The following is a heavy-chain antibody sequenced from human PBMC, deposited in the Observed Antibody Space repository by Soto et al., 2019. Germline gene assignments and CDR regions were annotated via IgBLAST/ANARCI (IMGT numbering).Heavy chain of an antibody. D-gene: IGHD3-16*01. CDR1: GFTFSNYA. V-gene: IGHV3-23*01. J-gene: IGHJ4*02. Sequence: EVQLLDSGGGLAQPGGSLRLSCAASGFTFSNYAMTWVRQGPGKGLEWVSGISGSGGRSYYADSVKGRFTISRDNSKSTWYLQMNSLRAEDTAVYYCAKAYFVWSSEQPYYFDYWGQGTLVTVSS. CDR2: ISGSGGRS. CDR3: AKAYFVWSSEQPYYFDY.